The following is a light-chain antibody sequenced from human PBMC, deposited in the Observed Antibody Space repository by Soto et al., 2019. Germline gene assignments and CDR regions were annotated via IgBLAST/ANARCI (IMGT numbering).Light chain of an antibody. V-gene: IGKV3-11*01. Sequence: EVVLTQSPATLSLSPGERAILSCRASQSISVYLAWYQHKPGQAPRLLIYDASNRVTGIPARFSGSGSGTDFTLTISSLEPEDSAVYYCQQRQNWPPLTFGGGTKVEIK. CDR2: DAS. CDR1: QSISVY. CDR3: QQRQNWPPLT. J-gene: IGKJ4*01.